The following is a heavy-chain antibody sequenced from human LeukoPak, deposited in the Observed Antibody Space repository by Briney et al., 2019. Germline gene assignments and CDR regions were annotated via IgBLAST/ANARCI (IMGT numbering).Heavy chain of an antibody. D-gene: IGHD3-22*01. J-gene: IGHJ5*02. Sequence: NRGESLKISCKTSGYIFTDYWIGWVRQVPGKGLEWMGIIYPDDSDTRYSPSFQGQVTISADKSTSTAYLQWSSLKASDTAMYYCARGAPIFYYFGSWGQGTLVSVSA. V-gene: IGHV5-51*01. CDR1: GYIFTDYW. CDR2: IYPDDSDT. CDR3: ARGAPIFYYFGS.